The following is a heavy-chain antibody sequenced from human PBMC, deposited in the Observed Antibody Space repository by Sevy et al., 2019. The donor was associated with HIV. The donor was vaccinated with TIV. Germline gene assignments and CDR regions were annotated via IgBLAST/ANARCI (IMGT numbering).Heavy chain of an antibody. CDR1: GASVSYGNYY. CDR2: ISYIGST. Sequence: TLSLTCTVSGASVSYGNYYWTWIRQPPGKGLEWIGYISYIGSTNYNPSLKSRVTISIDTAKNQLSLRLNSVTATDTAVYYCVRDRIAAAGGYFDYWGQGALVTVSS. V-gene: IGHV4-61*01. D-gene: IGHD6-13*01. CDR3: VRDRIAAAGGYFDY. J-gene: IGHJ4*02.